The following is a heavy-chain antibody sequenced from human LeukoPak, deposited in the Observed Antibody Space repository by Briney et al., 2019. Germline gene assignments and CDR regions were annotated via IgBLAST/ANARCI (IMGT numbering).Heavy chain of an antibody. CDR2: INSDGSAT. J-gene: IGHJ6*02. V-gene: IGHV3-74*01. CDR3: ASDSPYYGMDV. CDR1: GFPFSSYW. Sequence: GSLRLSCAASGFPFSSYWMHWVRQVPGKGLLWVSRINSDGSATIYADSVRGRYTISRDNAKNTLYLQMSGLRVEDTAVYHCASDSPYYGMDVWGQGTTVTVSS.